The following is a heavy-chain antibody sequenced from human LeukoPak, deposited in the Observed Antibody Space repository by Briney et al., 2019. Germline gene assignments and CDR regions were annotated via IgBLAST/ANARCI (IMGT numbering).Heavy chain of an antibody. CDR3: ARERSSYYDSGGYYYLMY. V-gene: IGHV4-59*01. CDR1: GGSISSYS. D-gene: IGHD3-22*01. CDR2: INNSGYT. J-gene: IGHJ1*01. Sequence: SETLSLTCTVSGGSISSYSWNWIRQPPGKGLEWIGYINNSGYTNNNPSLRSRVTISVHTFKNQFSLKMSSVTAADTAVYYCARERSSYYDSGGYYYLMYWGQGTLVTVSS.